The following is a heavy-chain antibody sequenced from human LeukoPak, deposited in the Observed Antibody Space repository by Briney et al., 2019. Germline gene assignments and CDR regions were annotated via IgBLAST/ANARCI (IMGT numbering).Heavy chain of an antibody. CDR1: GFTFSSYS. CDR3: ARARDGYNSVNAFDI. V-gene: IGHV3-21*01. Sequence: GGPLRLSCAASGFTFSSYSMNCVRQAPGKGGGWVSPISSSSRYISYAESVKGRFNIYRDKAKNSLYLKMNSLRAEDTAVYYCARARDGYNSVNAFDIWGQGTMVTVSS. CDR2: ISSSSRYI. J-gene: IGHJ3*02. D-gene: IGHD5-24*01.